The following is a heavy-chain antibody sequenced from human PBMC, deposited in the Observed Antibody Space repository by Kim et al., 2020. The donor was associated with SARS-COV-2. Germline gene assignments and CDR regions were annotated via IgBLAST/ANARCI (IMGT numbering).Heavy chain of an antibody. CDR3: ARDGVDIAARRYYGMDV. D-gene: IGHD6-6*01. CDR2: IYYSGST. Sequence: SETLSLTCIVSGGSISSYYWSWIRQPPGKGLEWIGNIYYSGSTNYNPSLTSRVTISVDTSKNQFSLTLSSVTAADTAVYYCARDGVDIAARRYYGMDVWGQGTTVTVSS. J-gene: IGHJ6*02. V-gene: IGHV4-59*13. CDR1: GGSISSYY.